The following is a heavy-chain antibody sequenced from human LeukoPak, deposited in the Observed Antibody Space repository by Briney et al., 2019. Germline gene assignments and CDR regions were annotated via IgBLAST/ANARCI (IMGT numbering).Heavy chain of an antibody. CDR1: GGSISSYY. D-gene: IGHD6-13*01. J-gene: IGHJ4*02. V-gene: IGHV4-59*01. CDR2: IYYSGST. Sequence: SETLSLTCTVSGGSISSYYWSWVRQPPGKGLEWIGYIYYSGSTNYNPSLKSRVTISVDTSKNQFSLNLSSVTAAATAVSYCARHRIAAAAKPPVYYHSSGPRGYYFDSSGQGKPVTVSS. CDR3: ARHRIAAAAKPPVYYHSSGPRGYYFDS.